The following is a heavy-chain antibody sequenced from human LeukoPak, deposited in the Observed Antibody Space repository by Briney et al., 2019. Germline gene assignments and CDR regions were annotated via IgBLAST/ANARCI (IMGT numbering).Heavy chain of an antibody. D-gene: IGHD6-19*01. CDR2: IYYSGST. CDR3: ARGYSSGWDIDY. V-gene: IGHV4-59*01. Sequence: PETLSLTCTVPGGSFSSYYWSWIRQPPGKGLEWVGYIYYSGSTNYNPSLKSRVTISVDTSKNQFSLKLSSVSAADTAVYYCARGYSSGWDIDYWGQGTLVTVSS. CDR1: GGSFSSYY. J-gene: IGHJ4*02.